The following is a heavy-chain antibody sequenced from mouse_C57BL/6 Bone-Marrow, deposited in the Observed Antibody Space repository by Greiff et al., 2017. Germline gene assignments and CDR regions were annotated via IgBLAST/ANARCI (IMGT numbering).Heavy chain of an antibody. J-gene: IGHJ2*01. CDR2: ISDGGSYT. CDR3: ARGRSTMNDY. CDR1: GFTFSSYS. Sequence: EVQVVESGGGLVKPGGSLKLSCAASGFTFSSYSMSWVRQTPEKRLEWVATISDGGSYTYYPDNVKGRFTISRDNAKNNLYLQMSNLKSEDTAMYYCARGRSTMNDYWGKGTTLTVSS. D-gene: IGHD2-4*01. V-gene: IGHV5-4*01.